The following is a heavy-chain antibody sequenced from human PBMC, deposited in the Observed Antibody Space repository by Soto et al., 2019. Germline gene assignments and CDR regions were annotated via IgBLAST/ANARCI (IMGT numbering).Heavy chain of an antibody. J-gene: IGHJ4*02. CDR1: GLTFSGAW. Sequence: EVQLVESGGNLVNPGGSLRLSCATSGLTFSGAWLSWVRQAPGKGLEWVGRIKGKVDGGATDYAAPVKGRFVISRDYSKDTLYLQINSLKTEDTVVYFCTTDVTGAYGGDYWGQGTLVTVSS. CDR2: IKGKVDGGAT. V-gene: IGHV3-15*01. CDR3: TTDVTGAYGGDY. D-gene: IGHD3-16*01.